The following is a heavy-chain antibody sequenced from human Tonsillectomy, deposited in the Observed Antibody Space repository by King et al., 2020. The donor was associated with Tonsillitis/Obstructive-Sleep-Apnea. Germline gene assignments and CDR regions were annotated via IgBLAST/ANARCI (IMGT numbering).Heavy chain of an antibody. Sequence: VQLVQSGAEVKKPGESLKISCKGSGYSFTSYWIGWVRQMPGKGLEWMGIIYPGDSDTRYSPSFQGQVTISADKSISTAYLQWSSLKASDTAMYYCARLSVPAAHDECWFDPWGQGTLGTVSS. J-gene: IGHJ5*02. CDR2: IYPGDSDT. V-gene: IGHV5-51*01. CDR1: GYSFTSYW. CDR3: ARLSVPAAHDECWFDP. D-gene: IGHD2-2*01.